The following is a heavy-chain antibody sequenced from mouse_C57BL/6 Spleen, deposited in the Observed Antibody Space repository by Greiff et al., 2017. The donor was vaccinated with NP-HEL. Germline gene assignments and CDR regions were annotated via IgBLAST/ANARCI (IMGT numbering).Heavy chain of an antibody. CDR1: GFTFSDYG. Sequence: EVKVVESGGGLVKPGGSLKLSCAASGFTFSDYGMHWVRQAPEKGLEWVAYISSGSSTIYYADTVKGRFTISRDNAKNTLFLQMTSLRSEDTAMYYCARSEGYSNYWYFDVWGTGTTVTVSS. V-gene: IGHV5-17*01. CDR2: ISSGSSTI. CDR3: ARSEGYSNYWYFDV. J-gene: IGHJ1*03. D-gene: IGHD2-5*01.